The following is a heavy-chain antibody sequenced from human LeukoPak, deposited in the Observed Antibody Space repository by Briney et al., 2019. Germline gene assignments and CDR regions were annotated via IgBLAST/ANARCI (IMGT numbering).Heavy chain of an antibody. CDR2: IRYDGSNK. J-gene: IGHJ4*02. D-gene: IGHD5-12*01. Sequence: PGGSLRLSCAASGFAFSASGMHWVRQAPGKGLDWVAFIRYDGSNKYYADSVKGRFTISRDNSKNTLYLQLNSLRVEDTAVYYCARIQRGSLVAIDYWGQGTLVTVSS. CDR3: ARIQRGSLVAIDY. V-gene: IGHV3-30*02. CDR1: GFAFSASG.